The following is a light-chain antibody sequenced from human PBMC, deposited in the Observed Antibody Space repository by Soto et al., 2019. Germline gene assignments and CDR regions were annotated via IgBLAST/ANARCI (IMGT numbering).Light chain of an antibody. Sequence: EIVLTQSPATLSLSPGERASLSCRASQSVATFLAWYQLKPGQAPRLLIYDASSRATGIPDRFSGGGSGTDFTLTISRLEPEDFAVYYCQQFSSYPLTFGGGTKVDI. CDR1: QSVATF. V-gene: IGKV3-11*01. CDR2: DAS. J-gene: IGKJ4*01. CDR3: QQFSSYPLT.